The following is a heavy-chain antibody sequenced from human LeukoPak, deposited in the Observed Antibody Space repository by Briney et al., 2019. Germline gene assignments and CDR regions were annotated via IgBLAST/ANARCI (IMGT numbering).Heavy chain of an antibody. V-gene: IGHV4-59*08. CDR1: DGSTTGYY. J-gene: IGHJ3*02. D-gene: IGHD1-26*01. CDR2: VYYTGRT. Sequence: PSETLSLTCSVSDGSTTGYYWSWIRQPPGKGLEWIAYVYYTGRTLYNPSLESRVTISVDTSKTQFSLTVTSVTAADTAVYYCARRRTVGATGAFDIWGQGTMVTVSS. CDR3: ARRRTVGATGAFDI.